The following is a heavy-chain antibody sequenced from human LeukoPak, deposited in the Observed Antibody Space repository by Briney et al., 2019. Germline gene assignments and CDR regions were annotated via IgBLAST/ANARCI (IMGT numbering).Heavy chain of an antibody. Sequence: SETLSLTCTFSGDSISRYHWAWIRQPAGKGLEWIGRIYTSGSTNYNPSLKSRVSMSLDTSKSQLSLRLSSLTAADTAVFYCARGRIWGDFLTGFLAFDSWGQGILVTVSS. CDR2: IYTSGST. D-gene: IGHD3-9*01. J-gene: IGHJ4*02. V-gene: IGHV4-4*07. CDR3: ARGRIWGDFLTGFLAFDS. CDR1: GDSISRYH.